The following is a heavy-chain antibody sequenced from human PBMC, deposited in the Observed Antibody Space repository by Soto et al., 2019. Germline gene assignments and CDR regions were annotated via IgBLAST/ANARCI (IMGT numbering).Heavy chain of an antibody. Sequence: HEHLVQSGAEVKRPGASLKVSCKASGYSFTGYYIHWVRQAPGQGLEWMGWINPDSGSTNYAQNFQGRVTLSSDTSISTASMDLTILTSDDTAVYYFAGGDYGTGGYPFPYFDYWGQGTLVIVSS. CDR3: AGGDYGTGGYPFPYFDY. V-gene: IGHV1-2*02. CDR2: INPDSGST. J-gene: IGHJ4*02. D-gene: IGHD2-8*02. CDR1: GYSFTGYY.